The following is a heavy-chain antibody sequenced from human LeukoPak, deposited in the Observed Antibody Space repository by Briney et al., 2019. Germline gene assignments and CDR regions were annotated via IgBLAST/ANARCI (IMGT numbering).Heavy chain of an antibody. CDR3: ARDGGLYFDY. Sequence: PSETLSLTCTVSGGSISSGSYSWSWIRQPAGKRLEWIGRIYTSGSTHYNPSLKSRVTISIDTSRNQFSLKLSSVTAADTAVYYCARDGGLYFDYWGQGTLVTVSS. J-gene: IGHJ4*02. V-gene: IGHV4-61*02. CDR1: GGSISSGSYS. D-gene: IGHD3-16*01. CDR2: IYTSGST.